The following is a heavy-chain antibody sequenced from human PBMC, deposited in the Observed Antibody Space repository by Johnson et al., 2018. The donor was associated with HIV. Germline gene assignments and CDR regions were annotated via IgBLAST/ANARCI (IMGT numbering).Heavy chain of an antibody. J-gene: IGHJ3*02. D-gene: IGHD6-13*01. CDR3: AGDSGRYSISWATFGAFDI. V-gene: IGHV3-30*04. CDR2: ISYDGSNK. CDR1: GFTFSSYA. Sequence: QMQLVESGGGLVQPGGSLRLSCAASGFTFSSYAVHWVRQAPGKGLEWVAVISYDGSNKYYADSVKGRFTISRDNSKNTLYLQMNSLRAEDTAVYYCAGDSGRYSISWATFGAFDIWGQGTMVTVSS.